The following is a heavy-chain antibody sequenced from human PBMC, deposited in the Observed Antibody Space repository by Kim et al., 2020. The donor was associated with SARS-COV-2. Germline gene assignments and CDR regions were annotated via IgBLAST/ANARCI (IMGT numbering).Heavy chain of an antibody. CDR3: ARDTRHFDDSGYYYG. D-gene: IGHD3-3*01. CDR1: GGSIRSGDYY. CDR2: VSNSGSA. Sequence: SETLSLTCTVSGGSIRSGDYYWTWIRQSPGKGLEWIGCVSNSGSAYYIPSLNTRLAMSVDTSKNQFSLELSSVTAADTAVYYCARDTRHFDDSGYYYG. V-gene: IGHV4-30-4*01. J-gene: IGHJ6*01.